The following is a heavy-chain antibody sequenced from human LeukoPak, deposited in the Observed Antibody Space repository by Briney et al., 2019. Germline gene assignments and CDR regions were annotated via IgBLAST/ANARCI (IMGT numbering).Heavy chain of an antibody. J-gene: IGHJ4*02. Sequence: SETLSLTCTVSSDSISNYYWSWIRQSPGKKLEWIGYMYNRGSTIYNPSLKSRVTISTDTSKNQFSLRLTSVTAADTAVYYCARAEKAVTGTLDYWGQGTLITVSS. CDR1: SDSISNYY. D-gene: IGHD6-19*01. CDR3: ARAEKAVTGTLDY. CDR2: MYNRGST. V-gene: IGHV4-59*01.